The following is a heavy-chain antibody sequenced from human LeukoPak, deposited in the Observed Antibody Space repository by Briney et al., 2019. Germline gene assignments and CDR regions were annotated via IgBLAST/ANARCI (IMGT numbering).Heavy chain of an antibody. CDR3: AVTMVRGVSGMDV. CDR1: GDSISSYY. V-gene: IGHV4-4*07. D-gene: IGHD3-10*01. Sequence: SETLSLTCTVSGDSISSYYWSWIRQPAGKGLEWIGRIYASGSTNYNPSLKSRVTMSVDTSKNQFSLKPTSVTAADTAVYHCAVTMVRGVSGMDVWGQGTTVTVSS. J-gene: IGHJ6*02. CDR2: IYASGST.